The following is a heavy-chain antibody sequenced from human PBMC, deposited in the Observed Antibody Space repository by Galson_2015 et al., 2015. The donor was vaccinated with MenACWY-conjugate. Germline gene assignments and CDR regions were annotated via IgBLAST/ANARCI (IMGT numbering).Heavy chain of an antibody. J-gene: IGHJ3*02. CDR1: GLTFSSYA. V-gene: IGHV3-23*01. Sequence: SLRLSCAASGLTFSSYAMSWVRQAPGKGLEWVSAISGSGGSTYYADSVKGRFTISRDNSKNTLYLQMNSLRAEDTAVYYCAKEIYDSSGYSNHDAFDIWGQGTMVTVSS. D-gene: IGHD3-22*01. CDR2: ISGSGGST. CDR3: AKEIYDSSGYSNHDAFDI.